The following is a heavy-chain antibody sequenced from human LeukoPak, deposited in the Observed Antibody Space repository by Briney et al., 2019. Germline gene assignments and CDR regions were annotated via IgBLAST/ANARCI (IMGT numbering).Heavy chain of an antibody. CDR2: INAGNGNT. CDR3: ARMAAAFQYYYYGMDV. D-gene: IGHD6-13*01. V-gene: IGHV1-3*01. CDR1: GYTFTSYA. Sequence: ASVKASCKASGYTFTSYAMHWVRQAPGQRLEWRGWINAGNGNTKYSQKFQGRVTITRDTSASTAYMELSSLRSEDTAVYYCARMAAAFQYYYYGMDVWGQGTTVTVSS. J-gene: IGHJ6*02.